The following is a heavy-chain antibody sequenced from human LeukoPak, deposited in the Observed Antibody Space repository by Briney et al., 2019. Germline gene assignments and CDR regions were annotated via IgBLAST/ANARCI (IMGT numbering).Heavy chain of an antibody. V-gene: IGHV4-34*01. Sequence: SETLSLTCAVYGGSFSGYYLSWIRQPPGKGLEWIGEINHSGSTNYNPSLKSRVTISVDTSKNQFSLKLSSVTAADTAVYYCARRKYYYDSSGLFVWGKGTTVPVSS. CDR1: GGSFSGYY. J-gene: IGHJ6*04. CDR3: ARRKYYYDSSGLFV. D-gene: IGHD3-22*01. CDR2: INHSGST.